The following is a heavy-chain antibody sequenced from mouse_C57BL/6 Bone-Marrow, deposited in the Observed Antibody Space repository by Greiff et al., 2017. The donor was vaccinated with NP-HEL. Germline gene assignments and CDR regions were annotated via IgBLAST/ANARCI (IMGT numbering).Heavy chain of an antibody. CDR2: IDPSDSYP. Sequence: QVQLQQPGAELVKPGASVKLSCKASGYTFTSYWMQWVKQRPGQGLEWIGEIDPSDSYPNYNQKFKGKATLTVDTSSSTAYMQLSSLTSEDSAVYYCAKVGTGTDYFDYWGQGTTLTVSS. CDR1: GYTFTSYW. D-gene: IGHD4-1*01. CDR3: AKVGTGTDYFDY. J-gene: IGHJ2*01. V-gene: IGHV1-50*01.